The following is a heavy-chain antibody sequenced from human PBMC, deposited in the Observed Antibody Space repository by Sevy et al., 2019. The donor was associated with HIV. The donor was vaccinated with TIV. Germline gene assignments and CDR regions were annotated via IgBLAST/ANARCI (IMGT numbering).Heavy chain of an antibody. CDR1: GFTFSSYA. V-gene: IGHV3-23*01. CDR3: AKVSERKDAFDI. J-gene: IGHJ3*02. D-gene: IGHD1-26*01. CDR2: ISGSGGST. Sequence: GGSLRLSCAASGFTFSSYAMSWVRQAPGKGLEWVSAISGSGGSTYYAHSVKGRFTISRDNSKNKLYLQMNSLRAEDTAVYFCAKVSERKDAFDIWGQGTMVTVSS.